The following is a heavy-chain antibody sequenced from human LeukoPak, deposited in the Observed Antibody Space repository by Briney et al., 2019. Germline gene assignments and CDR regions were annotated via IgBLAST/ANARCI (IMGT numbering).Heavy chain of an antibody. CDR2: INPDGSTT. CDR3: ASDVGYKFDY. V-gene: IGHV3-74*01. D-gene: IGHD6-25*01. J-gene: IGHJ4*02. CDR1: GFTFSRDS. Sequence: AGGSLRLSCAASGFTFSRDSMHWVRQSPGKGLVWLSRINPDGSTTNYADSVKGRFTISRDSAKNTLYLQMNSLRDEDTAVYYCASDVGYKFDYWGQGTLVTFSS.